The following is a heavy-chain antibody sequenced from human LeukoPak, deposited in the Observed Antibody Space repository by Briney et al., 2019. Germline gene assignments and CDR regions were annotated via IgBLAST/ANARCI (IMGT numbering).Heavy chain of an antibody. CDR1: GFTFGDHS. V-gene: IGHV3-49*03. CDR2: IRSKAYGGTA. Sequence: GSLRLSCTASGFTFGDHSVSWFRQAPGKGLEWVGFIRSKAYGGTAEDAASVKGRFTISRDDSKSVAYLQMDSLKTEDTAVYYCTREIRYFDWFQADYWGQGTLVTVSS. CDR3: TREIRYFDWFQADY. J-gene: IGHJ4*02. D-gene: IGHD3-9*01.